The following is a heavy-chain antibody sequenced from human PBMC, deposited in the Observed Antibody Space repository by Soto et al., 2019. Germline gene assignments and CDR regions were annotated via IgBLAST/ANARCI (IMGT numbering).Heavy chain of an antibody. D-gene: IGHD6-13*01. V-gene: IGHV3-30*04. J-gene: IGHJ4*02. CDR2: ISSDGRNK. Sequence: QVVVVESGGGVVQPGRSLTLSCAASGFMFETFYMHWVRQAPGKGLQWVAVISSDGRNKYYAESVKGRFSISRDNSKNPLYLQLNSLIPQDTAVYYCARVFDGYYFDYWGQGALVTVSS. CDR3: ARVFDGYYFDY. CDR1: GFMFETFY.